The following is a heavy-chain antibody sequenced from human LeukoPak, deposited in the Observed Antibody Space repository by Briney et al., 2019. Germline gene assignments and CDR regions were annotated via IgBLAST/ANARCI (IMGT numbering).Heavy chain of an antibody. CDR1: GFIVSSTY. CDR3: AKMDSGYYIDF. J-gene: IGHJ4*02. Sequence: GGSLRLSCAASGFIVSSTYMNWVRQAPGKGLEWISVINSGGTTYYADSVKGRFTISRDDSNNMLFLQMNSLRAEDTALYYCAKMDSGYYIDFWGQGTLVTVSS. V-gene: IGHV3-53*01. D-gene: IGHD3/OR15-3a*01. CDR2: INSGGTT.